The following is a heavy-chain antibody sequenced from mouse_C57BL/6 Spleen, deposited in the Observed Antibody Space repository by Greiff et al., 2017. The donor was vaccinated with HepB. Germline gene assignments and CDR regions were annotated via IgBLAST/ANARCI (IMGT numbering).Heavy chain of an antibody. J-gene: IGHJ4*01. V-gene: IGHV2-5*01. CDR1: GFSLTSYG. Sequence: VQLVESGPGLVQPSQSLSITCTVSGFSLTSYGVHWVRQSPGKGLEWLGVIWRGGSTDYNAAFMSRLSITKDNSKSQVFFKMNSLQADDAAIYYCAKTSSMITDAMDYWGQGTSVTVSS. CDR3: AKTSSMITDAMDY. CDR2: IWRGGST. D-gene: IGHD2-4*01.